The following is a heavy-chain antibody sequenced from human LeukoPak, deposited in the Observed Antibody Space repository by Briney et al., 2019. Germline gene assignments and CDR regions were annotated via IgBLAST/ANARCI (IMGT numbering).Heavy chain of an antibody. D-gene: IGHD5-18*01. CDR2: IYSGGTT. V-gene: IGHV3-53*01. Sequence: PGGSLRLSCAASGFTISNYHTNWVRQAPGKGLEWVSVIYSGGTTNYADSVKGRFTISRDNSKNTLYLQMNSLRAEDTAVYYCATKRGYNYGLDYWGQGTLVTVSP. CDR1: GFTISNYH. J-gene: IGHJ4*02. CDR3: ATKRGYNYGLDY.